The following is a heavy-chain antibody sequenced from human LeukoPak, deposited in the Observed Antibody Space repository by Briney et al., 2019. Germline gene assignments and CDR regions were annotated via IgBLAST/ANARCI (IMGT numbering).Heavy chain of an antibody. CDR2: INHSGST. CDR1: GGSFSGYY. J-gene: IGHJ6*03. V-gene: IGHV4-34*01. Sequence: SETLSLTCAVYGGSFSGYYWSWIRQPPGKGLEWIGEINHSGSTNYNPSLKGRVTISVDTSKNQFSLKLSPVTAADTAVYYCARGPDVGYYYYYMDVWGKGTTVTVSS. CDR3: ARGPDVGYYYYYMDV. D-gene: IGHD1-26*01.